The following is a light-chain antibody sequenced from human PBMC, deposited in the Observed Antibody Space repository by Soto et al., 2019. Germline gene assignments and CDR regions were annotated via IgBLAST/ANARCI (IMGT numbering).Light chain of an antibody. J-gene: IGKJ1*01. V-gene: IGKV3-15*01. CDR3: QQYNYWRT. CDR1: QSIDNK. CDR2: AAS. Sequence: IVMTQSPATLSVSPGERVTLSCRASQSIDNKLAWYQQRPGQAPRLLIYAASTRATGIPARFSGSGSRTEFTLTISGLQSEDFGVYYCQQYNYWRTFGQGTNVEIK.